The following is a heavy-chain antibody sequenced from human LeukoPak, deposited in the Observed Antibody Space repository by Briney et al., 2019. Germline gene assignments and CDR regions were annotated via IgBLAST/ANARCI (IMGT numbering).Heavy chain of an antibody. J-gene: IGHJ4*02. CDR1: GVSISSYY. D-gene: IGHD5-12*01. V-gene: IGHV4-59*01. Sequence: SETLSLTCTVSGVSISSYYWSWIRQPPGKGLEWIGYIYYSGSTIYNPSLKSRVTISVDTSKNQFSLKLSSVTAADTAVYYCARGYSGYDYFDYWGQGTLVTVSS. CDR3: ARGYSGYDYFDY. CDR2: IYYSGST.